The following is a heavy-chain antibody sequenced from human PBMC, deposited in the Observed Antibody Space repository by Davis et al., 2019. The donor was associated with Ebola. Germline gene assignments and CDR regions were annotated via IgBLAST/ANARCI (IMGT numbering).Heavy chain of an antibody. CDR2: INPNSGGT. D-gene: IGHD6-13*01. V-gene: IGHV1-2*02. J-gene: IGHJ3*02. CDR3: ARGRSSSRWAFDI. Sequence: ASVKVSCKASGYTFTGYYMHWVRQAPGQGLEWMGWINPNSGGTKYAQKFQARVTMTRDMSISTAYMDLSRLKSDDTAVYYCARGRSSSRWAFDIWGRRTMVTVSS. CDR1: GYTFTGYY.